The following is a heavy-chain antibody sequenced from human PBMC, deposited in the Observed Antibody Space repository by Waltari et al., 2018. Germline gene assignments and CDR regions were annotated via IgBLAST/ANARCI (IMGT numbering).Heavy chain of an antibody. CDR2: IYHSGGT. V-gene: IGHV4-38-2*01. CDR3: ARGPLLSKVDY. D-gene: IGHD1-26*01. CDR1: GYSISSGYY. J-gene: IGHJ4*02. Sequence: QVQLQESGPGLVKPSETLSLTCAVSGYSISSGYYWGWLRQPPGKGLEWIGSIYHSGGTYYNPALKSRVTLSVDTSKNQFSLNLGSVTAADTAVYYCARGPLLSKVDYWGQGTLVTVSS.